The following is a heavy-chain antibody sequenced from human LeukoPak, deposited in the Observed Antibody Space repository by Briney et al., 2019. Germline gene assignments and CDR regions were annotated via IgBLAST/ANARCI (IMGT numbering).Heavy chain of an antibody. CDR1: GYTFTGYY. Sequence: GASVKVSCKASGYTFTGYYMHLVRQAPGQGLEWMGWINPNSGATNYAQKFQGRVTMTRDTSISTAYMELSRLRSDDTSVYYCARLQVPAALPIDYWGQGTLVTVSS. CDR2: INPNSGAT. CDR3: ARLQVPAALPIDY. D-gene: IGHD2-2*01. V-gene: IGHV1-2*02. J-gene: IGHJ4*02.